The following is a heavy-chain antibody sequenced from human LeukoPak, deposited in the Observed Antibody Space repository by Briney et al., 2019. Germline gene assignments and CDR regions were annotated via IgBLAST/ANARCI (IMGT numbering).Heavy chain of an antibody. V-gene: IGHV3-15*01. CDR3: TPEPPDIVLVPAASPDY. J-gene: IGHJ4*02. D-gene: IGHD2-2*01. Sequence: GGSLRLSCAASGFTFSNAWMSWVRQAPGKGLEWVGRIKSKTDGGTTDYAAPVKGRFTILRDDSKNTLYLQMNSLKTEDTAVYYCTPEPPDIVLVPAASPDYWGQGTLVTVSS. CDR2: IKSKTDGGTT. CDR1: GFTFSNAW.